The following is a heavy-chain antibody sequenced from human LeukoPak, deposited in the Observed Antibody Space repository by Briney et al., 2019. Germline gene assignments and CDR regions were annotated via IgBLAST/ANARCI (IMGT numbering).Heavy chain of an antibody. CDR1: SFTFSLYG. J-gene: IGHJ4*02. Sequence: GRSLRLSCAASSFTFSLYGMHWVRQAPGKGLEWVAVISYDGSKKYYVDSVKGRFTISRDNSKNTLYLQMNSLRTEDTAVYYCAKDLAVYGSGSYSHYFDYWGQGTLVTVSS. CDR3: AKDLAVYGSGSYSHYFDY. V-gene: IGHV3-30*18. D-gene: IGHD3-10*01. CDR2: ISYDGSKK.